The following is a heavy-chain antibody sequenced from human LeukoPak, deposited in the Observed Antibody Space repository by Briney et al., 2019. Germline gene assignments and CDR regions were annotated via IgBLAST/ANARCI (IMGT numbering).Heavy chain of an antibody. CDR1: GFTFSNAW. CDR2: ISGGGDRI. J-gene: IGHJ4*02. V-gene: IGHV3-23*01. Sequence: PGGSLRLSCAASGFTFSNAWMSWVRQAPGKGLEWVSGISGGGDRIHYAESVKGRFTISRDNSKNTVYLQMNSLRAEDTAVYYCAKDLDGDPEYWGQGTLVTVSS. D-gene: IGHD4-17*01. CDR3: AKDLDGDPEY.